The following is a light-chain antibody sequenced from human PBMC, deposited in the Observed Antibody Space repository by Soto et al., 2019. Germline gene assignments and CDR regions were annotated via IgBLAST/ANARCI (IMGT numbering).Light chain of an antibody. Sequence: QSVLTQPASVSGSPGXSXXXSCTGSSSDVGAYHFVSWYQHHPGKAPKLILYEVTARPSGVSSRFSGSKSGNTASLTISGLQADDEANYYCSSYTSSNTPYVFGTGTKVTVL. CDR3: SSYTSSNTPYV. CDR2: EVT. V-gene: IGLV2-14*01. J-gene: IGLJ1*01. CDR1: SSDVGAYHF.